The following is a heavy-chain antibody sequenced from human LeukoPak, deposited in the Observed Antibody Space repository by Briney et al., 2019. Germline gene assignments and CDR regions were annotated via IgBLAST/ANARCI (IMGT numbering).Heavy chain of an antibody. CDR2: INHSGST. D-gene: IGHD3-3*01. CDR3: ARGPVSRITIFGVVIKDYYYYYMDV. J-gene: IGHJ6*03. V-gene: IGHV4-34*01. CDR1: GGSFSGYY. Sequence: SETLSLTCAVYGGSFSGYYWSWIRQPPGKGLEWIGEINHSGSTNYNPSLKSRVTISVDTSKNQFSLKLSSVTAADTAVYYCARGPVSRITIFGVVIKDYYYYYMDVWGKGTTVTVSS.